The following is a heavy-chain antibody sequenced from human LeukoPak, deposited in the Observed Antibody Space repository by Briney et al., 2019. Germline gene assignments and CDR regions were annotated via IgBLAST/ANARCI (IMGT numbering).Heavy chain of an antibody. CDR1: GFTFDDYG. CDR3: AKDLGGGQLVLSTFFDY. Sequence: PGGSLRLSCAASGFTFDDYGMSWVRQAPGKGLEWVSAISGSGGSTYYADSVKGRFTISRDNSKNTLYLQMNSLRAEDTAVYYCAKDLGGGQLVLSTFFDYWGRGTLVTVSS. D-gene: IGHD6-6*01. V-gene: IGHV3-23*01. CDR2: ISGSGGST. J-gene: IGHJ4*02.